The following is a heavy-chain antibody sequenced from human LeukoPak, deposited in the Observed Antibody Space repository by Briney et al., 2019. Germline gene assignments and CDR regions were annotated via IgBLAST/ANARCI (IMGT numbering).Heavy chain of an antibody. CDR3: VKGSYDTSNYYYGMDV. CDR1: GFTFSTYA. V-gene: IGHV3-64D*06. J-gene: IGHJ6*02. D-gene: IGHD3-9*01. CDR2: ISSNGDST. Sequence: GGSLRLSCSASGFTFSTYAMHWVRQAPGKGLEYVSVISSNGDSTYNADSVKGRFTISRDNSKNTLYLQMSSLRPEDTAVYYCVKGSYDTSNYYYGMDVWGQGTTVTVSS.